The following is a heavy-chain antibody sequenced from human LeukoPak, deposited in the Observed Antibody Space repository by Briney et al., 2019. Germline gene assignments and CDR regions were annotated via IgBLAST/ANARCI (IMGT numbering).Heavy chain of an antibody. CDR3: AKSGKILGY. CDR2: ISGSGSSI. Sequence: RPGGSLRLSCVGSGYTFSDFEMNWVRQAPGKGLEWVAYISGSGSSIYYLDSVKGRFTISRDNAKNSLYLQMNSLRPEDTAVYYCAKSGKILGYWGRGTLVTVSS. D-gene: IGHD2-2*03. J-gene: IGHJ4*02. CDR1: GYTFSDFE. V-gene: IGHV3-48*03.